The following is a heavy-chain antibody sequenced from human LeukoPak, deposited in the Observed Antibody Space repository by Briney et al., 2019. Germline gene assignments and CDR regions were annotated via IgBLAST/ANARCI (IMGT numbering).Heavy chain of an antibody. CDR1: GGSIRNYY. D-gene: IGHD3-22*01. CDR3: ARVDDTSGYFYKFDY. Sequence: SETLSLTCSVSGGSIRNYYWSWLRQPPGKGLEWVGYIHYSGSTNYNPSLKSRVTISVDTSKYQFSLMLTSVTAADTAVYYCARVDDTSGYFYKFDYWGQGTLVTVSS. CDR2: IHYSGST. V-gene: IGHV4-59*01. J-gene: IGHJ4*02.